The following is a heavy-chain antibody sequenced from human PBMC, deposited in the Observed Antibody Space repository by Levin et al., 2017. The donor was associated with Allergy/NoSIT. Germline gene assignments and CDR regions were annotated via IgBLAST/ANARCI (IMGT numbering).Heavy chain of an antibody. J-gene: IGHJ6*02. D-gene: IGHD4-17*01. CDR2: IIPIFGTA. CDR3: ARNHMTTVTIVDNYYYGMDV. Sequence: SVKVSCKASGGTFSSYAISWVRQAPGQGLEWMGGIIPIFGTANYAQKFQGRVTITADESTSTAYMELSSLRSEDTAVYYCARNHMTTVTIVDNYYYGMDVWGQGTTVTVSS. CDR1: GGTFSSYA. V-gene: IGHV1-69*13.